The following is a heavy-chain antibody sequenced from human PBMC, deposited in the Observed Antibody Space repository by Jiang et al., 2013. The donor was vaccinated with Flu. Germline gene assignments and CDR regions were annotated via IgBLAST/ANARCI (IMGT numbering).Heavy chain of an antibody. D-gene: IGHD2-15*01. Sequence: GSAYNFTTYWIAWVRQMPGKGLEWMGIIYPADSDIRYSPSFQGQVTISADKSITTVYLQWDSLKASDTAMYYCARHGSTRRSGAFDVWGQGTMVTVSS. V-gene: IGHV5-51*01. CDR2: IYPADSDI. J-gene: IGHJ3*01. CDR1: AYNFTTYW. CDR3: ARHGSTRRSGAFDV.